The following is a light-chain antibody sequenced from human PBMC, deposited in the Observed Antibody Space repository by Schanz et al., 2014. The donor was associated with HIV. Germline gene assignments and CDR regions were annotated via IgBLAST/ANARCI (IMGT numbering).Light chain of an antibody. CDR3: QQYGTSLIT. J-gene: IGKJ5*01. V-gene: IGKV3-20*01. CDR2: GAS. Sequence: EIVLTQSPGTLSLSPGEVGTLSCRASQSISTHLAWYQQKPGQAPTLLIYGASKRATGIPDRFIGSGSGTDFTLTIIRLEPEDFAVYYCQQYGTSLITFGQGTRLEI. CDR1: QSISTH.